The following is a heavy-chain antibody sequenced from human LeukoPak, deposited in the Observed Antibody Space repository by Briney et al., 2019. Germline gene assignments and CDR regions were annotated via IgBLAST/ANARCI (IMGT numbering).Heavy chain of an antibody. D-gene: IGHD4-17*01. CDR3: ARGLHGDYAPFDI. V-gene: IGHV4-59*01. J-gene: IGHJ3*02. Sequence: SETLSLTCTASGGSISSYYWSWIRQPPGKGLEWIGYIYYSGSTNYNPSLKSRVTISVDTSKNQFSLKLSSVTAADTAVYYCARGLHGDYAPFDIWGQGTMVTVSS. CDR2: IYYSGST. CDR1: GGSISSYY.